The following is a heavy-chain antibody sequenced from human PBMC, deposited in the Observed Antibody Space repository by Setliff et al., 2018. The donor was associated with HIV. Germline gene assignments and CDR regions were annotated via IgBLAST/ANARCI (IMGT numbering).Heavy chain of an antibody. Sequence: SETLSLTCSVSGVSVSEYHWGWIRQSAEKRLEFIGRIHVGGAKNYNPSLHSRVTMSVDTSNNQISLTLRSVTAADTAVYYCARLRSSNGLFCLLDSWGPGTRVTVSS. D-gene: IGHD2-8*01. CDR3: ARLRSSNGLFCLLDS. J-gene: IGHJ4*02. CDR2: IHVGGAK. CDR1: GVSVSEYH. V-gene: IGHV4-4*07.